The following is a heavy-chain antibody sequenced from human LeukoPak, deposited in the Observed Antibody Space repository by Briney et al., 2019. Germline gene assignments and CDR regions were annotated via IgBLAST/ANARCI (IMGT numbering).Heavy chain of an antibody. CDR3: ARDPGYTQDY. Sequence: PGGSLRLSCAASGFTFSTYWLHWVRQAPGKGLVWVSHIRTDGSTTTYADSVKGRFTISRDNAKNTLYLQMNSLRAEDTAVYYCARDPGYTQDYWGQGTRVTVSS. V-gene: IGHV3-74*01. CDR1: GFTFSTYW. J-gene: IGHJ4*02. CDR2: IRTDGSTT. D-gene: IGHD5-24*01.